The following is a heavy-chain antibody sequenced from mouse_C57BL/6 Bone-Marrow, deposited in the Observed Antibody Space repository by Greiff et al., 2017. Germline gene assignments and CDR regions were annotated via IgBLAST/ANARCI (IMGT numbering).Heavy chain of an antibody. D-gene: IGHD2-5*01. CDR1: GFTFSSYT. CDR2: ISGGGGNT. Sequence: EVNVVESGGGLVKPGGSLKLSCAASGFTFSSYTMSWVRQTPEKRLEWVATISGGGGNTYYPDSVKGRFTISRAHAKNTLYLQMSSRRSEDTALYYGTREIYSNWEGDDAMDYWGQGTSVTVSS. V-gene: IGHV5-9*01. CDR3: TREIYSNWEGDDAMDY. J-gene: IGHJ4*01.